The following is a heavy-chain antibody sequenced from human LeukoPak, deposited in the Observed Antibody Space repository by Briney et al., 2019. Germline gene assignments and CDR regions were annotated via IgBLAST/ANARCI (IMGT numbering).Heavy chain of an antibody. Sequence: PGESLKISCKGSGYSFTSYWIGWVRQMPGKGLEWMGIIYPGDSDTRYSPSFQGQVTISADKSISTAYLQWSSLKASDTAMYYCARHGIHWYYDSSGYSDAFDIWGQGTMVTVSS. CDR2: IYPGDSDT. J-gene: IGHJ3*02. CDR3: ARHGIHWYYDSSGYSDAFDI. V-gene: IGHV5-51*01. D-gene: IGHD3-22*01. CDR1: GYSFTSYW.